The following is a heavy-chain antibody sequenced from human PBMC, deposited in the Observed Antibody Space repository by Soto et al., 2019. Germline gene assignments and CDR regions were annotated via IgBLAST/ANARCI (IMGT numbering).Heavy chain of an antibody. CDR2: IYHSGST. D-gene: IGHD3-10*01. CDR3: ARDCRYYYGSGSYLSHRGQYNWFDP. Sequence: PSETLSLTCAVSGYSISSGYYWGWIRQPPGKGLEWIGSIYHSGSTYYNPSLKSRVTISVDTSKNQFSLNLSSVTAADTAVYYCARDCRYYYGSGSYLSHRGQYNWFDPWGQGTLVTVSS. CDR1: GYSISSGYY. J-gene: IGHJ5*02. V-gene: IGHV4-38-2*02.